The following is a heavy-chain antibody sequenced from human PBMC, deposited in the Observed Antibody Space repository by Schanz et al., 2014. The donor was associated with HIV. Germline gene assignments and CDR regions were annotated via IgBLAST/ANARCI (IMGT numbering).Heavy chain of an antibody. CDR1: GASFSDDY. V-gene: IGHV4-34*02. CDR2: INQSGNT. D-gene: IGHD3-16*02. CDR3: VRGFLMGRDYDYIWGSNRYAAWFDF. Sequence: QVRLQQWGAGLLKPSETLSLTCAVYGASFSDDYWTWIRQPPGKGLEWIGEINQSGNTNYNPSLKSRVTMSTDTSKKHFPLKLSSVTAADTAVYYCVRGFLMGRDYDYIWGSNRYAAWFDFWGQGTLVAVSS. J-gene: IGHJ5*01.